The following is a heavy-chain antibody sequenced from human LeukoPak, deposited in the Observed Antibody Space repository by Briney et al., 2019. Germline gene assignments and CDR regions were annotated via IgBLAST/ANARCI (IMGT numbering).Heavy chain of an antibody. CDR1: IGSFSGYY. D-gene: IGHD2/OR15-2a*01. V-gene: IGHV4-34*01. Sequence: SETLSLTCAVYIGSFSGYYWSWIRQTPGKGLEWIGEINHRGTTYYNPSLESRVTISVDPSKNQFSLNLHSVTAADTAVYYCARGVTSALSYYDGMDVWGQGTTVAVSS. CDR3: ARGVTSALSYYDGMDV. J-gene: IGHJ6*02. CDR2: INHRGTT.